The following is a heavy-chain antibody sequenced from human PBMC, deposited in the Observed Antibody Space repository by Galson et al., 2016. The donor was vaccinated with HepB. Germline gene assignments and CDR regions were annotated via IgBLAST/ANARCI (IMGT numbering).Heavy chain of an antibody. CDR2: IYNNHRSST. J-gene: IGHJ5*02. CDR3: ARDFCGGDCRIDP. CDR1: DDSISRYY. V-gene: IGHV4-59*01. Sequence: ATLSLTCTVSDDSISRYYWTWLRQAPGKGLELIGYIYNNHRSSTNYNPPLESRVTISVDTWQNRVSLKLRSVTAADTAVYYCARDFCGGDCRIDPWGQGTLVTVSS. D-gene: IGHD2-21*02.